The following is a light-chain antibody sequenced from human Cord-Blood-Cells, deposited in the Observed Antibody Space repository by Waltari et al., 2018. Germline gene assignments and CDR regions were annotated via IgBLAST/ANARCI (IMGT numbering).Light chain of an antibody. CDR2: EVS. Sequence: QSALTQPASVSGSPGQSITISCTGTSSYVGGYHSVSWYQQHPGKAPKLMIYEVSELPSGVSNRFSGSKSGNTASRTISRLQAEDEADYYCSSYTSSSTYVFGTGTKVTVL. V-gene: IGLV2-14*01. CDR1: SSYVGGYHS. CDR3: SSYTSSSTYV. J-gene: IGLJ1*01.